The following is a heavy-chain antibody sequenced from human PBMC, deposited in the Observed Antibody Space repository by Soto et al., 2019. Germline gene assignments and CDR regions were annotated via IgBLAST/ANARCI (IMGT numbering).Heavy chain of an antibody. Sequence: QVQLVQSGAEVKEPGSSVKVSCKATGDLFNNYAFNWVRQAPGQGLEWMGRISPLISTTNYAQKLQGRVTIGAAESTTVVYRDVSNLESEDSAMYYCAASSSVAAAGYLKSWGQGTLVTVSP. CDR1: GDLFNNYA. CDR2: ISPLISTT. D-gene: IGHD6-13*01. J-gene: IGHJ5*02. V-gene: IGHV1-69*01. CDR3: AASSSVAAAGYLKS.